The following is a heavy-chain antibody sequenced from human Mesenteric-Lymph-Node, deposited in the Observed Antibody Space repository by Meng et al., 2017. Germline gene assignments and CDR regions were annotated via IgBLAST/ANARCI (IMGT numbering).Heavy chain of an antibody. CDR3: ARHLGVTSDWWGIDY. CDR1: GYSFTNNW. CDR2: IYPGDSDT. D-gene: IGHD2-8*02. V-gene: IGHV5-51*01. Sequence: GESLKISCKGSGYSFTNNWIAWVRQKPGKGLEWMGIIYPGDSDTRYSPSFQGQVTISADKSTTTAYLQWSSPEASDTAMYYCARHLGVTSDWWGIDYWGQGTLVTVSS. J-gene: IGHJ4*02.